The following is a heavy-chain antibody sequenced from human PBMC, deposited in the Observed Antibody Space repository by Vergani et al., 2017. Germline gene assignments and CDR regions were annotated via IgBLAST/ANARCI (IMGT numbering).Heavy chain of an antibody. CDR3: TRQGPKNDYGGNSNYYYYGMDV. Sequence: EVQLLESGGGLVQPGGSLRLSCAASGFTFSSYWMHWVRQAPGKGLVWVSRINSDGSSTSYADSVKGRFTISRDNAKNTLYLQMNSLRAEDTAVYYCTRQGPKNDYGGNSNYYYYGMDVWGQGTTVTVSS. D-gene: IGHD4-23*01. CDR2: INSDGSST. CDR1: GFTFSSYW. V-gene: IGHV3-74*02. J-gene: IGHJ6*02.